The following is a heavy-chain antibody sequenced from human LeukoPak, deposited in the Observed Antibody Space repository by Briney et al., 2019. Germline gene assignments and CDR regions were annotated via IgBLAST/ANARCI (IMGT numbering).Heavy chain of an antibody. D-gene: IGHD4-11*01. Sequence: PSETLSLTCTVSGGSISSYYWSWIRQPPGKGLEWIGYIYYSGSTNYNPSLKSRVTMSVDTSKNQFSLKLSSVTAADTAVYYCAREDVDYLNWFDPWGQGTLVTVSS. CDR3: AREDVDYLNWFDP. CDR2: IYYSGST. V-gene: IGHV4-59*12. J-gene: IGHJ5*02. CDR1: GGSISSYY.